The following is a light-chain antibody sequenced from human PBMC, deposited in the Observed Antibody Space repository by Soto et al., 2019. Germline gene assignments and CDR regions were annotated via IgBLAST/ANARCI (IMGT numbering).Light chain of an antibody. CDR3: SSYSGSNTVL. V-gene: IGLV2-8*01. Sequence: QSALTQPPSASGSPGQSITISCTGTSSDIGAYNYVSWYQQHPGKAPKLINYEVTRRPSGVPARFSGSKSGNTASLTVSGLQAEDESDYYCSSYSGSNTVLFGGGTKLTVL. CDR1: SSDIGAYNY. J-gene: IGLJ2*01. CDR2: EVT.